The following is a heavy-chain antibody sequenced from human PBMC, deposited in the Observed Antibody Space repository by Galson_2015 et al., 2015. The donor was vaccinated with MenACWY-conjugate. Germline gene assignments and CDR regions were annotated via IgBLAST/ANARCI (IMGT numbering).Heavy chain of an antibody. Sequence: SLRLSCAASGFSVNSNFMTWVRQAPGKGLEWVSVIYSDALGATTHYSDSVKGRFTSSRDNSKNTLYLQMNSLRVEDTAVYYCAREGRHVGSYSDLDYWGQGTLVTVSS. J-gene: IGHJ4*02. V-gene: IGHV3-53*01. D-gene: IGHD1-26*01. CDR3: AREGRHVGSYSDLDY. CDR2: IYSDALGATT. CDR1: GFSVNSNF.